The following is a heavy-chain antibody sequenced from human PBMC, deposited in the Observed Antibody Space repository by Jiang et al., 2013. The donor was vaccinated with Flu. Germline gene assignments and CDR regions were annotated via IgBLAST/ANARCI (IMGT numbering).Heavy chain of an antibody. Sequence: RLSCAASGFTFSSYAMSWVRQAPGKGLEWVSAITGSGGNTYYADSVEGRFTISRDNSKNTLYLQMNSLRAEDTAVYYCAKFFSGNFYNDVYYYYVMDVWGQGTTVTVSS. CDR3: AKFFSGNFYNDVYYYYVMDV. CDR2: ITGSGGNT. V-gene: IGHV3-23*01. J-gene: IGHJ6*02. CDR1: GFTFSSYA. D-gene: IGHD3-10*01.